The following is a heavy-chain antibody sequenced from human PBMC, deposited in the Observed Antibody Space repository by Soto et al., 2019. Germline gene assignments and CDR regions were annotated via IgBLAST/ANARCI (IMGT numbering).Heavy chain of an antibody. J-gene: IGHJ6*02. Sequence: GGSLRLSCEASGLMFNTYAMAWVRQAPGKGLEWVATITSTGGGTYYADSVKGRFTISRDNSNNRLYLQMYSLRAEDTAVYFCANRPRYYNMDVWGQGTTVTVSS. CDR1: GLMFNTYA. CDR2: ITSTGGGT. V-gene: IGHV3-23*01. CDR3: ANRPRYYNMDV.